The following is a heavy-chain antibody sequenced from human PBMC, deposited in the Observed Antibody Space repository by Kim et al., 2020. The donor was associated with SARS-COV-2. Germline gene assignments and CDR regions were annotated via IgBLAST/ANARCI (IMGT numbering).Heavy chain of an antibody. CDR1: GYTFDTFS. CDR2: INGGNGNT. J-gene: IGHJ5*02. V-gene: IGHV1-3*01. Sequence: ASVKVSCKASGYTFDTFSLYWVRQAPGQRFEWMGWINGGNGNTRYSQTFQGRVTITRDRAATTAYMELSSLTSKDTAVYYCAREGSGGYNWFDPWGQGTLVTVSA. D-gene: IGHD1-26*01. CDR3: AREGSGGYNWFDP.